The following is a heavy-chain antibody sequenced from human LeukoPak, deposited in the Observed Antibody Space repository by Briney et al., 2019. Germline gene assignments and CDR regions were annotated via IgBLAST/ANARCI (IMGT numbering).Heavy chain of an antibody. Sequence: PSETLFLTCTVSGGSISSGSYYWSWIRQPAGKGLEWIGRIYTSGGTYYNPSLKSRVTISLDTSKNQFSLNLSSVTAADTAVYYCARATTWYWDYWGQGTLVTVSS. CDR3: ARATTWYWDY. CDR2: IYTSGGT. D-gene: IGHD2-8*02. V-gene: IGHV4-61*02. CDR1: GGSISSGSYY. J-gene: IGHJ4*02.